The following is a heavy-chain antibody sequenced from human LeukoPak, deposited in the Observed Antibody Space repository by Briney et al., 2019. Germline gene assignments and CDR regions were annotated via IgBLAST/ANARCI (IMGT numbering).Heavy chain of an antibody. CDR2: IYYSGST. CDR3: AREASSGWSNWLDP. D-gene: IGHD6-19*01. Sequence: PSETLSLTCNVSGGSISSHYWSWIRQPPGKGLEWIGNIYYSGSTNYNPSLKSRVTISIDTSKNQFSLKLSSVTAADTAVYYCAREASSGWSNWLDPWGQGTLVTVSS. J-gene: IGHJ5*02. V-gene: IGHV4-59*11. CDR1: GGSISSHY.